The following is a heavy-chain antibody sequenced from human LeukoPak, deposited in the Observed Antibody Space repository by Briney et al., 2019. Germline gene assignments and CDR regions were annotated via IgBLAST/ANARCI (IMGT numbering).Heavy chain of an antibody. CDR1: GFTFSSYG. CDR3: AKDPGSGSYYYYYMDV. Sequence: GGSLRLSCAASGFTFSSYGMSWVRQAPGKGLEWVSAISGSGGSTYYADSVKGRFTISRDNSKNTLYLQMNSLRAEDTSVYYCAKDPGSGSYYYYYMDVWGKGTTVTISS. J-gene: IGHJ6*03. CDR2: ISGSGGST. D-gene: IGHD3-10*01. V-gene: IGHV3-23*01.